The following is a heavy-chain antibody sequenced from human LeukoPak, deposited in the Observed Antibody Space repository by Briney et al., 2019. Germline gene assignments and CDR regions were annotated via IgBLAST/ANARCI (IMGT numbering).Heavy chain of an antibody. Sequence: GASVKVSCKASGYTFTGYYMHWVRQAPGQGLEWMGGIIPIFGTANYAQKFQGRVRITTDESTSTAYMELSSLRSEDTAVYYCATADGNSSSWYEAYNWFDPWGQGTLVTVSS. CDR3: ATADGNSSSWYEAYNWFDP. D-gene: IGHD6-13*01. CDR2: IIPIFGTA. J-gene: IGHJ5*02. V-gene: IGHV1-69*05. CDR1: GYTFTGYY.